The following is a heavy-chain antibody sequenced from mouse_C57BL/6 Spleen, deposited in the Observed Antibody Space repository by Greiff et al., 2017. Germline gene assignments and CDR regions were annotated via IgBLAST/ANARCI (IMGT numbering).Heavy chain of an antibody. Sequence: VQLQQPGAELVKPGASVKMSCKASGYTFTSYWITWVKQRPGQGLEWIGDIYPGSGSTNYNEKFKSKATLTVDTSSSTAYMQLSSLTSEDSAVYYCARQTAQASGAMDYWGQGTSVTVSS. D-gene: IGHD3-2*02. CDR2: IYPGSGST. CDR1: GYTFTSYW. J-gene: IGHJ4*01. CDR3: ARQTAQASGAMDY. V-gene: IGHV1-55*01.